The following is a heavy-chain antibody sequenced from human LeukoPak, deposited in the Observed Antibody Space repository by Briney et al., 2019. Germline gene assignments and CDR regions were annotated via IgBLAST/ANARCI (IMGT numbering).Heavy chain of an antibody. Sequence: PGGSLRLSCAASGFTVSSNYMSWVRQAPGKGLEWVSVIYSGGSTYYADSVKGRFTISRDNSKNTLYLQMNSLRAEDTAVYYCFSPGYGDYLRGVDVWGQGTTVTVSS. CDR2: IYSGGST. CDR1: GFTVSSNY. V-gene: IGHV3-66*01. D-gene: IGHD4-17*01. J-gene: IGHJ6*02. CDR3: FSPGYGDYLRGVDV.